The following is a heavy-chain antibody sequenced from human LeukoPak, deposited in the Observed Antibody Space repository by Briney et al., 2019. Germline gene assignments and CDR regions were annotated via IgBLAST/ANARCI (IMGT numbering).Heavy chain of an antibody. CDR1: GFTFSSYA. J-gene: IGHJ4*02. V-gene: IGHV3-30-3*01. CDR2: ISYDGSNK. D-gene: IGHD5-18*01. CDR3: ASTYSYGCFDY. Sequence: GGSLRLSCPASGFTFSSYATHWVRQAPGKGLEWVAVISYDGSNKYYADSVKGRFTISRDNSKNTLYLQMNSLRAEDTAVYYCASTYSYGCFDYWGQGTLVTVSS.